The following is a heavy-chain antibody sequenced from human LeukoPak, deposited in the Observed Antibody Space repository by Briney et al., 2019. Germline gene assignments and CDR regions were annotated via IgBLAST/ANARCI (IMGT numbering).Heavy chain of an antibody. V-gene: IGHV3-53*01. D-gene: IGHD4-17*01. J-gene: IGHJ4*02. CDR1: GFTLSSNY. Sequence: GGSLRLSCAASGFTLSSNYMSWVRQAPGKGLEWVSVIYSGGSTYYADSVKGRFTISRDNSKNTLYLQMNSLRAEDTAVYYCAVEFQTTVTLFDYWGQGTLVTVSS. CDR2: IYSGGST. CDR3: AVEFQTTVTLFDY.